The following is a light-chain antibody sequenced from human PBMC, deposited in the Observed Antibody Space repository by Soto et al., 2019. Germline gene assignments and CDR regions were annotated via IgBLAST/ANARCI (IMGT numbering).Light chain of an antibody. J-gene: IGKJ1*01. CDR3: QQRSIWPWT. CDR2: DAS. CDR1: QSVSNY. V-gene: IGKV3-11*01. Sequence: EIVLTQSPATLSLSPGERATLSRWASQSVSNYFVWYQQKPGQAPRLLIYDASKRATGIPARFSGSGSGTDFTLTISSLEPEDFAVYYCQQRSIWPWTFGQGTKVDI.